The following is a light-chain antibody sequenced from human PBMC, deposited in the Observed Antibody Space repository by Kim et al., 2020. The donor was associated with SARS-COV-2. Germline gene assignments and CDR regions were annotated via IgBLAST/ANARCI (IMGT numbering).Light chain of an antibody. CDR3: CSYAGIYTWV. J-gene: IGLJ3*02. Sequence: GQTATLSFSRTKRDVGGYNYASWYQQHPGKAPQLIIYTVTKRPSGVPDRFSGSKSGNTASLTISGLQTEDEADYYCCSYAGIYTWVFGGGTQLTVL. V-gene: IGLV2-11*01. CDR2: TVT. CDR1: KRDVGGYNY.